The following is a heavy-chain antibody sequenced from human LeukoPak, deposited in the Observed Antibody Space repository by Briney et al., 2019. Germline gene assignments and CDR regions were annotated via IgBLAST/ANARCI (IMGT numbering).Heavy chain of an antibody. CDR3: ARNLVVPAAPYYMDV. CDR1: GYTFTSYG. D-gene: IGHD2-2*01. CDR2: ISAYNGNT. V-gene: IGHV1-18*01. Sequence: ASVKVSCEASGYTFTSYGISWVRQAPGQGLEWMGWISAYNGNTNYAQKLQGRVTMTTDTSTSTAYMELRSLRSDDTAVYYCARNLVVPAAPYYMDVWGKGTTVTVSS. J-gene: IGHJ6*03.